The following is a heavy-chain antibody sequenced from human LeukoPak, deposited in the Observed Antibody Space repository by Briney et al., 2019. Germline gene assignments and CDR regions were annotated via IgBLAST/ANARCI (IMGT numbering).Heavy chain of an antibody. J-gene: IGHJ5*02. CDR1: GYSISTDYF. CDR2: IYYSGST. D-gene: IGHD5-24*01. CDR3: ARDGGDGYNFGWFDP. Sequence: PSETLSLTCTVSGYSISTDYFWGWIRQPPGKGLEWIGYIYYSGSTNYNPSLKSRVTISVDTSKNQFSLKLSSVTAADTAVYYCARDGGDGYNFGWFDPWGQGTLVTVSS. V-gene: IGHV4-61*01.